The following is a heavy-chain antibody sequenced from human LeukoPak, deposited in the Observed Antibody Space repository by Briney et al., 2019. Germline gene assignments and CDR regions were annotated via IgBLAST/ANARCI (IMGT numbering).Heavy chain of an antibody. CDR3: ASRLYDSARNFDY. Sequence: SETLSLTCAVSGGSISISNWWSWVRQPPGEGLEWIGEIYHSGSTNSNPSLKSRVTISVDKSKNQFSLKLSSVTAADTAVYYCASRLYDSARNFDYWGQGTLVTVSS. D-gene: IGHD3-22*01. CDR2: IYHSGST. CDR1: GGSISISNW. J-gene: IGHJ4*02. V-gene: IGHV4-4*02.